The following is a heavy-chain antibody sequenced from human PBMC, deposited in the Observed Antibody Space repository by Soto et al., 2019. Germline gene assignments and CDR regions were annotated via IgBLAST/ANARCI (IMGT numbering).Heavy chain of an antibody. Sequence: QVQLVQSGAEEKKPGASVKVSCKASGYTFTSYAMHWVRQAPGQRLEWMGWINAGNGNTKYSQKYQGRVTITRDTSASTAYMELSSLRSEDTAVYYCARSPGGWLYYSDYWGQGTLVTVSS. CDR1: GYTFTSYA. J-gene: IGHJ4*02. D-gene: IGHD6-19*01. V-gene: IGHV1-3*05. CDR2: INAGNGNT. CDR3: ARSPGGWLYYSDY.